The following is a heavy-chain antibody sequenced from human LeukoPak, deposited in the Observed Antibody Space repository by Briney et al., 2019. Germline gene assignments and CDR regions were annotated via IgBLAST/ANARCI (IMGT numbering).Heavy chain of an antibody. J-gene: IGHJ4*02. CDR1: RGSISTFY. D-gene: IGHD2-8*01. Sequence: SETLSLTWTLSRGSISTFYWSWIRQPAGKGLEWIGRIYSSGSTNYNPSLKSRVTMSVDTSKNRFSLKLYSVTAADTAVYYCARGSVYDYLDYWGEGTLVSVSS. V-gene: IGHV4-4*07. CDR3: ARGSVYDYLDY. CDR2: IYSSGST.